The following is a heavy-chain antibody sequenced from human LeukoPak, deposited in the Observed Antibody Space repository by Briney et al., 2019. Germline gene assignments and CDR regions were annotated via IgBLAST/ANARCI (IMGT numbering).Heavy chain of an antibody. D-gene: IGHD2-8*01. CDR3: ARRPSMRGPIDY. V-gene: IGHV4-59*08. J-gene: IGHJ4*02. CDR1: GGSISTYY. CDR2: IYYNGNT. Sequence: PSETLSLTCTVSGGSISTYYWSWIRQPPGKGLEWIGYIYYNGNTYYNPSLKSRVTTSVDTSKNQFSLKLSSVTAADTAVYYCARRPSMRGPIDYWGQGTLITVSS.